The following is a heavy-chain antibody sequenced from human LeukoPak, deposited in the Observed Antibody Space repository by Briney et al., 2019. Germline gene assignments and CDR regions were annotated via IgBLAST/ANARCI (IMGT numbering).Heavy chain of an antibody. D-gene: IGHD1-7*01. V-gene: IGHV3-21*01. CDR1: GFTFSSYS. CDR3: ARDRLLSPGTTGY. J-gene: IGHJ4*02. CDR2: ISSSSSYI. Sequence: KPGGSLRLSYAASGFTFSSYSMNWVRQAPGKGLEWVSSISSSSSYIYYADSVKGRFTISRDNAKNSLYLQMNSLRAEDTAVYYCARDRLLSPGTTGYWGQGTLVTVSS.